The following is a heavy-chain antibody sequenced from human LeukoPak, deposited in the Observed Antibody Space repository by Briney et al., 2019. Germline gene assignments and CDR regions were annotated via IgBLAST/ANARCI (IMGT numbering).Heavy chain of an antibody. V-gene: IGHV3-48*04. CDR2: ISSSSSTI. Sequence: GGSLRLSCAASGFTFSSYSMNWVRQAPGKGLEWVSYISSSSSTIYYADSVKGRFTISRDNAKNTLYLQMNSLRAEDTAVYYRARVYSGGSSARYYYYMDVWGKGTTVTVSS. CDR1: GFTFSSYS. CDR3: ARVYSGGSSARYYYYMDV. D-gene: IGHD2-15*01. J-gene: IGHJ6*03.